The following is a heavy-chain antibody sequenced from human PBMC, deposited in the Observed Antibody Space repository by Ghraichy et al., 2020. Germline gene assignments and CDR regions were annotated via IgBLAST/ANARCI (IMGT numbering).Heavy chain of an antibody. Sequence: GALRLSCAASGFTFSNAWMSWVRQASGKGLEWVGRIKSKTDGGTTDYAAPVKGRFTISRDDSKNTLYLQMNSLKTEDTAVYYCTTDARYSSGWYLRYFDYWGQGTLVTVSS. V-gene: IGHV3-15*01. J-gene: IGHJ4*02. CDR2: IKSKTDGGTT. D-gene: IGHD6-19*01. CDR3: TTDARYSSGWYLRYFDY. CDR1: GFTFSNAW.